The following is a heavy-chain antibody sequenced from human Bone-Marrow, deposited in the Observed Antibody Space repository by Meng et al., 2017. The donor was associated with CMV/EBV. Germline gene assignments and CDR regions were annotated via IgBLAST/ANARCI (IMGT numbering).Heavy chain of an antibody. V-gene: IGHV3-15*01. CDR2: IKSKTDGGTT. CDR3: TIDMVRGEGYYYYGMDV. CDR1: GFTFSNAW. J-gene: IGHJ6*02. D-gene: IGHD3-10*01. Sequence: GGSLRLSCAASGFTFSNAWMSWVRQAPGKGLEWVGRIKSKTDGGTTDYAAPVKGRFTISRDDSKNTLYLQMNSLKTEDTAVYYCTIDMVRGEGYYYYGMDVWGQGTTVTVSS.